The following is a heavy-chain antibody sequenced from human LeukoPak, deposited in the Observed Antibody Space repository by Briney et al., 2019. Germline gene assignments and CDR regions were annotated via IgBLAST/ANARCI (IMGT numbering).Heavy chain of an antibody. J-gene: IGHJ6*03. D-gene: IGHD6-6*01. CDR1: GGTFSSYA. V-gene: IGHV1-69*01. Sequence: SVKVSCKASGGTFSSYAISWVRQAPGQGLEWMGGIIPIFGTANYAQKFQGRVTITADESTSTAYMELSSLRSEDTAVYYCTRGLAARRLYYYYMDVWGKGTTVTVSS. CDR3: TRGLAARRLYYYYMDV. CDR2: IIPIFGTA.